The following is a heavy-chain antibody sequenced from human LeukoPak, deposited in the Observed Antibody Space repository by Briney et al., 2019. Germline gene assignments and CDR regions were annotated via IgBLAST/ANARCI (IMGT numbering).Heavy chain of an antibody. V-gene: IGHV3-30*18. J-gene: IGHJ4*02. CDR3: AKLGDIRGY. D-gene: IGHD3-10*01. CDR2: ISYDGSNK. CDR1: GFTFSSYG. Sequence: PGGSLRLSCAASGFTFSSYGMHWVRQAPGKGLEWVAVISYDGSNKYYADSVEGRFTISRDNSKTTLYLQMNSLRAEDTAVYYCAKLGDIRGYWGQGTLVTVSS.